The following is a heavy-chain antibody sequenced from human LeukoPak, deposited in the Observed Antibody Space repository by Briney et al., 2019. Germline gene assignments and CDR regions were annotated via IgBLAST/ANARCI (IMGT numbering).Heavy chain of an antibody. Sequence: PGGSLRLSCAASGFTFSSFAMTCVRQAPGKGLEWVSAISGSGASTYYADSVKGRFTISGDNSKNTLYLQMNSLRAEDTAVYYCAKGRGSPYYFEYWGQGTLVTVSS. D-gene: IGHD1-26*01. V-gene: IGHV3-23*01. CDR1: GFTFSSFA. CDR3: AKGRGSPYYFEY. CDR2: ISGSGAST. J-gene: IGHJ4*02.